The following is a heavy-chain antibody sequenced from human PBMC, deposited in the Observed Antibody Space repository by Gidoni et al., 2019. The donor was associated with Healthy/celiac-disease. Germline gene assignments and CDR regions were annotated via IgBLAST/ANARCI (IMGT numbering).Heavy chain of an antibody. J-gene: IGHJ4*02. CDR2: IDPSDSYT. D-gene: IGHD3-22*01. CDR1: GYSFTSYW. V-gene: IGHV5-10-1*03. Sequence: EVQLVQSGAEVKKHGESLRIPCKGSGYSFTSYWISWVRQMPGKGLEWMGRIDPSDSYTNYSPSFQGHVTISADKSISTAYLQWSSLKASDTAMYYCARHQDDSSGLDYWGQGTLVTVSS. CDR3: ARHQDDSSGLDY.